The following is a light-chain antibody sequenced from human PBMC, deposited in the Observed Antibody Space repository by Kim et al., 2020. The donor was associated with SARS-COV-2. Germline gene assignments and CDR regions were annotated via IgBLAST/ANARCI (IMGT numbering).Light chain of an antibody. Sequence: AIQLTQSPSSLSASIGDRVTITCRASQDISTALAWYQQKPGNAPNLLIYNASSLQSGVPSRFSRSGSGTDFTLSFTSVQPEDFATYFWKQFNSFPLSCGGGTKVDIK. CDR1: QDISTA. J-gene: IGKJ4*01. CDR3: KQFNSFPLS. V-gene: IGKV1-13*02. CDR2: NAS.